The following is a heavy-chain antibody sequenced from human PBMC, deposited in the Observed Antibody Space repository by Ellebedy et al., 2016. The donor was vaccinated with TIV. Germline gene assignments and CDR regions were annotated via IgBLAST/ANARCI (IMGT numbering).Heavy chain of an antibody. Sequence: GGSLRLSCAASGFSFSNYAMSWVRQAPGEGLEWVSGISGTGGWTYYADSVRGRFTVSRDNSKNTLSLELSRLRPEDTAVYYWARLPPFYGDYIGHYFDFWGQGALVTVSS. CDR3: ARLPPFYGDYIGHYFDF. D-gene: IGHD4-17*01. CDR2: ISGTGGWT. J-gene: IGHJ4*02. V-gene: IGHV3-23*01. CDR1: GFSFSNYA.